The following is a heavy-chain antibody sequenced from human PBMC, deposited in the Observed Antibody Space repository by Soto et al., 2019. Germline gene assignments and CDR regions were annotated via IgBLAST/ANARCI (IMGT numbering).Heavy chain of an antibody. CDR2: ISAYNGKR. Sequence: QGQLLQSGDEVKTPGASVRVSCTASGYPCTSYGISWVRQAPGQGLEWVAWISAYNGKRDTAQKFQGRVTMTLDTSTDTAHMELGDLTSADTAVYYCARGRIVASIHDAFEIWGQGTKVTVSS. D-gene: IGHD5-12*01. CDR1: GYPCTSYG. J-gene: IGHJ3*02. CDR3: ARGRIVASIHDAFEI. V-gene: IGHV1-18*01.